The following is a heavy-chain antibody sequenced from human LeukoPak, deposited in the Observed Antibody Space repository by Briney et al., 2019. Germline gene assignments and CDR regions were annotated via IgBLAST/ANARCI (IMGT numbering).Heavy chain of an antibody. CDR1: GYTFTGYY. Sequence: ASVKVSCKASGYTFTGYYMHWVRQAPGQGLEWMEWINPNSGGTNYAQKFQGRVTMTRDTSISTAYMELSRLRSDDTAVYYCARAENTMTHLDYWGQGTLVTVSS. J-gene: IGHJ4*02. CDR2: INPNSGGT. CDR3: ARAENTMTHLDY. D-gene: IGHD3-22*01. V-gene: IGHV1-2*02.